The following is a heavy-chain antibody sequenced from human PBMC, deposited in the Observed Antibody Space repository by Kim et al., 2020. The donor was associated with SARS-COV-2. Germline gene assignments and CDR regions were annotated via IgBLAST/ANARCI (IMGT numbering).Heavy chain of an antibody. CDR2: IYYSGST. V-gene: IGHV4-59*01. Sequence: SETLSLTCTVSGGSISSYYWSWIRQPPGKGLEWIGYIYYSGSTNYNPSLKSRVTISVDTSKNQFSLKLSSVTAADTAVYYCARSGRYCSGGSCSPRDYYYGMDVWGQGTTVTVSS. CDR1: GGSISSYY. D-gene: IGHD2-15*01. CDR3: ARSGRYCSGGSCSPRDYYYGMDV. J-gene: IGHJ6*02.